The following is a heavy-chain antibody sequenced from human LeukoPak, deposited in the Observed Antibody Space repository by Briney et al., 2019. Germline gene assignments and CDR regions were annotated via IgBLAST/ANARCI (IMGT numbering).Heavy chain of an antibody. V-gene: IGHV3-23*01. D-gene: IGHD6-13*01. Sequence: GGSLRLSCAASGFAFSSYAMSWVRQAPGKGLEWVSAISGSGGSTYYADSVKGRFTISRDNSKNTLYLQMNSLRAEDTAVYYCARAPGSSWYLGFDYWGQGTLVTVSS. CDR2: ISGSGGST. CDR1: GFAFSSYA. CDR3: ARAPGSSWYLGFDY. J-gene: IGHJ4*02.